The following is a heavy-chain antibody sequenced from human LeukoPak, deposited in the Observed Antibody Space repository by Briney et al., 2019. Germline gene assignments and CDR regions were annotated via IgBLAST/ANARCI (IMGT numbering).Heavy chain of an antibody. V-gene: IGHV4-59*01. CDR3: ARDLLGSIDY. D-gene: IGHD2-15*01. CDR2: ISSSGST. CDR1: GGSISSYY. J-gene: IGHJ4*02. Sequence: SETLSLTCTVSGGSISSYYWSWIRQPPGKGLEWIGYISSSGSTNYNPSLKSRVTISVDTSKNQFSLKLTSVTAADTAVYYCARDLLGSIDYWGQGTLVTVSS.